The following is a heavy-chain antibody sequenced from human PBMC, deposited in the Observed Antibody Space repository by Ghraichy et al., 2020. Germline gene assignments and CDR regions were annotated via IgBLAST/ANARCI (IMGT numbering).Heavy chain of an antibody. CDR2: FNAGNGDI. J-gene: IGHJ4*02. V-gene: IGHV1-3*01. D-gene: IGHD3-16*01. CDR1: GYTFSSYL. CDR3: ARGNCAGCWLPDY. Sequence: ASVKVSCKASGYTFSSYLVHWVRQAPGQRLEWMGLFNAGNGDIQYSQKFQGRVTITRDTSASTAYMELSSLRSEDTALYYCARGNCAGCWLPDYWGQGTLVTVSS.